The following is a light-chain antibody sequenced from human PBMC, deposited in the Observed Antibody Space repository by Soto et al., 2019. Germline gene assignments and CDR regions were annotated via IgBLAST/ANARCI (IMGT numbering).Light chain of an antibody. CDR3: SSYTGTSTFV. CDR1: SSDVGGYDY. J-gene: IGLJ1*01. Sequence: QSALTQPASVSGSPGQSITISCTGTSSDVGGYDYVSWYQQLPGKAPKLMIYDVNNRPSGVSNRFSGSKSGNTASLTISGRQAEDEADYYCSSYTGTSTFVFGGGTKVTVL. V-gene: IGLV2-14*01. CDR2: DVN.